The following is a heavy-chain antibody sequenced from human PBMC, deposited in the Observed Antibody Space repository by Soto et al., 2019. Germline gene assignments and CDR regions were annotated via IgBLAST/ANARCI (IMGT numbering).Heavy chain of an antibody. CDR1: GGSISSADW. CDR3: ARDAFVSPGAPDY. D-gene: IGHD3-10*01. Sequence: QLQLQESGPGLVKPSGTLSLTCAISGGSISSADWWSWGRQSPGKGLEWIGEVYHTGNTNYNLSPKSRVHISGDKSNNQFSRKVSSVPAADTAGYYCARDAFVSPGAPDYWGQGTLVTVSS. J-gene: IGHJ4*02. V-gene: IGHV4-4*02. CDR2: VYHTGNT.